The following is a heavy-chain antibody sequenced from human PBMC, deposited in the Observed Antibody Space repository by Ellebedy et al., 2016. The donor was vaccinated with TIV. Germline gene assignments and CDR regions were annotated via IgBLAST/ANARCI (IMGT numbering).Heavy chain of an antibody. D-gene: IGHD3-22*01. V-gene: IGHV1-18*01. Sequence: ASVKVSCXASGYTFTSYGISWVRQAPGQGLEWMGWISAYNGNTNYAQKLQGRVTMTTDTSTSTAYMELRSLRSDDTAVYYCARVVTSRITMIVVVPYYFDYWGQGTLVTVS. CDR2: ISAYNGNT. CDR1: GYTFTSYG. CDR3: ARVVTSRITMIVVVPYYFDY. J-gene: IGHJ4*02.